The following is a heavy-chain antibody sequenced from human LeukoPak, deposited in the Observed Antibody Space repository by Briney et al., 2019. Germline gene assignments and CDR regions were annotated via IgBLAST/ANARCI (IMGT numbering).Heavy chain of an antibody. CDR2: IASKTYGGTA. Sequence: GGSLRLSCAASGFTFSSYGMTWVRQAPGKGLEWVGFIASKTYGGTAEYAASVKGRFTISRDDSKSIAYLQMNSLKTEDTAVYFCSRDQTPYYWGQGTLVTVSS. V-gene: IGHV3-49*04. CDR1: GFTFSSYG. CDR3: SRDQTPYY. J-gene: IGHJ4*02.